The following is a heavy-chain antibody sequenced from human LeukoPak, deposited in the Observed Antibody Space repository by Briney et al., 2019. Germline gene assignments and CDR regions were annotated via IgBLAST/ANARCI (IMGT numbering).Heavy chain of an antibody. CDR3: ARDTRGGYYDIHWFDP. J-gene: IGHJ5*02. CDR1: GDSISSDNW. D-gene: IGHD3-9*01. V-gene: IGHV4-4*02. CDR2: IYHSGST. Sequence: SETLSLTCGVSGDSISSDNWWSWVRQPPGKGLEWIGEIYHSGSTNYNPSLKSRVTISVDTSKNQFSLKLSSVTAADTAVYYCARDTRGGYYDIHWFDPWGQGTLVTVSS.